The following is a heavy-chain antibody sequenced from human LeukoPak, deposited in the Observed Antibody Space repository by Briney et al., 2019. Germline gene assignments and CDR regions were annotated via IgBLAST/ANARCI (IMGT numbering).Heavy chain of an antibody. V-gene: IGHV3-66*01. D-gene: IGHD3-10*01. J-gene: IGHJ4*02. CDR3: ATDSYVSGSYYRLFY. CDR1: GFTVSNNY. Sequence: GGSLRLSCAASGFTVSNNYMNWVRQAPGKGLEWVSVIYSGGSTSYADSVKGRFTISRDNSRNTVSLQMNTLRAEDTAVYYCATDSYVSGSYYRLFYWGQGTLVTVSS. CDR2: IYSGGST.